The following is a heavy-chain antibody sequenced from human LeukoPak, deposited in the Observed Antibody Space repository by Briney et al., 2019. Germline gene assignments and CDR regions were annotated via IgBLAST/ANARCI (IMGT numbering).Heavy chain of an antibody. V-gene: IGHV4-59*01. CDR2: IYYSGST. Sequence: SETLSLTCTVSVGSISSYYWSWIRQPPGKGLEWIGYIYYSGSTNYNPSLKSRVTISVDTSKNQFSLKLSSVTAADTAVYYCARGPTGVFDYWGQGTLVTVSS. CDR3: ARGPTGVFDY. J-gene: IGHJ4*02. CDR1: VGSISSYY. D-gene: IGHD7-27*01.